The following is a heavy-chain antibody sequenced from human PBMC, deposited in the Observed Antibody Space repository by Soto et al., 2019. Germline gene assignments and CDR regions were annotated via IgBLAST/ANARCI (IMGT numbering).Heavy chain of an antibody. D-gene: IGHD6-13*01. J-gene: IGHJ5*02. CDR3: ARHPERIAEIGWFDP. V-gene: IGHV3-48*01. CDR2: ISSSSSTI. Sequence: ESGGGLVQPGGSLRLSCAASGFTFSSYSMNWVRQAPGKGLEWVSYISSSSSTIYYADSVKGRFTISRDNAKNSLYLQMNSLRAEDTAVYYCARHPERIAEIGWFDPWDQGTLVTVSS. CDR1: GFTFSSYS.